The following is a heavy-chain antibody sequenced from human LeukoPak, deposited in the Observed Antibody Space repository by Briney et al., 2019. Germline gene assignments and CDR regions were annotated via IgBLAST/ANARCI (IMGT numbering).Heavy chain of an antibody. D-gene: IGHD3-10*01. CDR3: ARITMVRGVHNFDY. V-gene: IGHV4-30-2*01. Sequence: PSQTLSLTCTVSGGSISSDTSSYNWIRQPPGKGLEWIGYIFHTGNTYYSPSLKSRVTIAIDMSKNQFSLKLSSVTAADTAVYYCARITMVRGVHNFDYWGQGTLVTVSS. J-gene: IGHJ4*02. CDR1: GGSISSDTSS. CDR2: IFHTGNT.